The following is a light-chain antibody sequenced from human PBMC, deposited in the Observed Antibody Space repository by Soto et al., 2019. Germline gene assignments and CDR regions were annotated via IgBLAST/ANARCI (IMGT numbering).Light chain of an antibody. Sequence: DIVMAQSPASLTVSLGERATVNCRSSQSLLSTSDNKNYLAWYQHKPGQPPKALIYWASARESGVPERFSGSGSVTEFSLNVHSLQAEDVAVYYCQQYSSSFHTFGQGTKLEFK. CDR3: QQYSSSFHT. J-gene: IGKJ2*01. CDR2: WAS. V-gene: IGKV4-1*01. CDR1: QSLLSTSDNKNY.